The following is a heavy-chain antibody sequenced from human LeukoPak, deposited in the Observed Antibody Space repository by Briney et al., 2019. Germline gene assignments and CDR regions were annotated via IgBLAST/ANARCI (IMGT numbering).Heavy chain of an antibody. D-gene: IGHD3-10*01. CDR1: GGSISSYY. CDR3: ARDLLSPGVLLWFGELGY. J-gene: IGHJ4*02. V-gene: IGHV4-59*01. CDR2: IYYSGST. Sequence: SETLSLTCTVSGGSISSYYWSWIRQPPGKGLEWIGYIYYSGSTNYNPSLKSRVTISVDTSKNQFSLKLSSVTAADTAVYYCARDLLSPGVLLWFGELGYWGQGTLVTVSS.